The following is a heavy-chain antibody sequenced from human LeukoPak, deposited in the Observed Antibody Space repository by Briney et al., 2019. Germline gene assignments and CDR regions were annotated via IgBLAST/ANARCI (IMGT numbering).Heavy chain of an antibody. J-gene: IGHJ4*02. CDR2: IYPGDSDT. Sequence: GESLKISRKGSGYSFTSYWIGWVRQMPGKGLEWMGIIYPGDSDTRYSPSFQGQVTISADKSISTAYLQWSSLKASDTAMYYCARLGLYYYDSSGYYYGYWGQGTLVTVSS. CDR3: ARLGLYYYDSSGYYYGY. V-gene: IGHV5-51*01. CDR1: GYSFTSYW. D-gene: IGHD3-22*01.